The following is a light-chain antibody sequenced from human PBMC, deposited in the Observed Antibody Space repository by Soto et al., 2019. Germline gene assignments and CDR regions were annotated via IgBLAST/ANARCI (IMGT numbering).Light chain of an antibody. CDR1: QDISNS. Sequence: DIQMTQSPSSLSASVGDRVTITCRASQDISNSLAWYQQKPGKVPKVLIYATSILQSGVPARFSGSGSGTDFPLAISSLQPEYVATYYCQNYNSAPLTFGGGTKVEI. CDR2: ATS. J-gene: IGKJ4*01. CDR3: QNYNSAPLT. V-gene: IGKV1-27*01.